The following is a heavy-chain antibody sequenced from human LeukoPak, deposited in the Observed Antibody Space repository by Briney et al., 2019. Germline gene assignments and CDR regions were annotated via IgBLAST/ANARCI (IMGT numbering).Heavy chain of an antibody. CDR3: AKAWGYCSSTSCRGNGMDV. J-gene: IGHJ6*02. D-gene: IGHD2-2*01. CDR2: ISYDGSNK. CDR1: GFTFSSYG. V-gene: IGHV3-30*18. Sequence: PGGSLRLSCAASGFTFSSYGMHWVRQAPGKGLEWVAVISYDGSNKYYADSVKGRFTISRDNSKNTLYLQMNSLRAEDTAVYYCAKAWGYCSSTSCRGNGMDVWGQGTTVTVSS.